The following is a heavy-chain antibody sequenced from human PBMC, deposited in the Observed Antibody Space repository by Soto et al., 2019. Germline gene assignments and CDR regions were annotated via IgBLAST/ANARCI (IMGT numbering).Heavy chain of an antibody. J-gene: IGHJ4*02. CDR1: GYTFTRYA. CDR2: INAGNGNT. Sequence: ASVKVSCKASGYTFTRYAMHWVRQAPGQRLEWMGWINAGNGNTKYSQKFQGRVTITRDTSASTAYMELSSLRSEDTAVYYCARDGAVADNSNFDYWGQGIPVTVSS. V-gene: IGHV1-3*01. D-gene: IGHD6-19*01. CDR3: ARDGAVADNSNFDY.